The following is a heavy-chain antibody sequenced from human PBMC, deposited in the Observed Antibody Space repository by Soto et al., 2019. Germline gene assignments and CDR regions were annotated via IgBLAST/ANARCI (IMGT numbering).Heavy chain of an antibody. CDR3: ARGTLTGYYNPDAFDI. Sequence: QVQLVQSGAEVKKPGSSVKVSCKASGGTFSSYAISWVRQAPGQGIEWMGGIIPIFGTANYAQKFQGRVTITADESTSTAYMELSSLRSEDTAVYYCARGTLTGYYNPDAFDIWGQGTMVTVSS. V-gene: IGHV1-69*01. J-gene: IGHJ3*02. CDR2: IIPIFGTA. CDR1: GGTFSSYA. D-gene: IGHD3-9*01.